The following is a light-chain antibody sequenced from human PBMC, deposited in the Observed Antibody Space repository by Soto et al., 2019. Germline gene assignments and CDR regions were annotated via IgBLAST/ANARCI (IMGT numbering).Light chain of an antibody. J-gene: IGKJ3*01. CDR2: EAS. CDR1: QSISSY. Sequence: DIQMTQSPSPLSASVGDRVYITCRTSQSISSYLNWYQAKPGKAPKLLIYEASTLESGVPSRFSGSGSGTDFTLIIRSLQPEDSATYYCQQSYGAPPFTFGPGTRVDI. CDR3: QQSYGAPPFT. V-gene: IGKV1-39*01.